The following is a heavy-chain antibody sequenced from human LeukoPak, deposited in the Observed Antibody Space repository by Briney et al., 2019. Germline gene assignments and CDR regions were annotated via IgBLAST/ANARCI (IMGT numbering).Heavy chain of an antibody. V-gene: IGHV3-30-3*01. J-gene: IGHJ2*01. CDR2: TSYDGSNK. CDR3: ARDGIVGATGGYFDL. D-gene: IGHD1-26*01. Sequence: GRSLRLSCAASGFTFSSYAMHWVRQAPGKGLEWVAVTSYDGSNKYYADSVKGRFTISRDNSKNTLYLQMNSLRAEDTAVYYCARDGIVGATGGYFDLWGRGTLVTVSS. CDR1: GFTFSSYA.